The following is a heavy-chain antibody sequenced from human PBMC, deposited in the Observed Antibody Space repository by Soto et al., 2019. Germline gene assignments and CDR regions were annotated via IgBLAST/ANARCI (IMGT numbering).Heavy chain of an antibody. J-gene: IGHJ4*02. V-gene: IGHV1-69*02. CDR3: ARGPTQENSDY. CDR2: IIPILGIA. Sequence: ASVKVSCKASGGTFSSYTISWVRQAPGQGLEWMGRIIPILGIANYAQKFQGRVTITADESTSTAYMELSSLRSEDTAVYYCARGPTQENSDYWGQGTLVTVSS. CDR1: GGTFSSYT.